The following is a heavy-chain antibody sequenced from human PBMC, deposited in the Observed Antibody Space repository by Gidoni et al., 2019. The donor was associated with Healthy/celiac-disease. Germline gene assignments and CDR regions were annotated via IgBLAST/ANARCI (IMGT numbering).Heavy chain of an antibody. Sequence: NPSLKSRVTISVDTSKNQFSLKLSSVTAADTAVYYCARDGVEWFGDFDYWGQGTLVTVSS. D-gene: IGHD3-3*01. V-gene: IGHV4-59*01. J-gene: IGHJ4*02. CDR3: ARDGVEWFGDFDY.